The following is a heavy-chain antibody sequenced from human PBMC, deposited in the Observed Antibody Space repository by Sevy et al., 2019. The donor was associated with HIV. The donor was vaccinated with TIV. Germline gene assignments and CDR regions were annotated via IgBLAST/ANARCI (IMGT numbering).Heavy chain of an antibody. CDR3: ARTGDGYYDSSGYYGDYFDY. V-gene: IGHV3-30*04. J-gene: IGHJ4*02. Sequence: GGSLRLSCAASGFTFSSYAMHWVRQAPGKGLEWVAVISYDGSNKYYADSVKGRFTISRDNSKNTLYLQMNSLRAEDTAVYYCARTGDGYYDSSGYYGDYFDYWGQRTLVTVSS. CDR1: GFTFSSYA. CDR2: ISYDGSNK. D-gene: IGHD3-22*01.